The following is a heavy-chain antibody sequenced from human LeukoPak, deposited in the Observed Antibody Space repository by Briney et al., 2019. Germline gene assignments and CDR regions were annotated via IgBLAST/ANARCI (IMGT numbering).Heavy chain of an antibody. CDR1: GFTFSSYA. CDR2: ISGSGGST. D-gene: IGHD2-2*01. Sequence: PGGSLRLSCAASGFTFSSYAMSWVRQAPGKGLEWVSAISGSGGSTYYADSVKGRFTISRDNSKNTLYLQMNSLRAEDTAVYYCAKELRDIVVVPAAMHYWGQGTLVTVSS. J-gene: IGHJ4*02. CDR3: AKELRDIVVVPAAMHY. V-gene: IGHV3-23*01.